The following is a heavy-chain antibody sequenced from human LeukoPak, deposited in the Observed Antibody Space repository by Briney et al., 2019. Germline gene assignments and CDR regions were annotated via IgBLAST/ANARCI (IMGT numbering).Heavy chain of an antibody. Sequence: GGSLRLSCAASGFTFSSYAMSWVRQAPGKGLEWVSAISGSGGSTYYADSVKGRFTISRDNSKNTLYLQMNSLRAEDTALYYCARDRGSGKFHMDVWGKGATVTISS. D-gene: IGHD3-10*01. CDR2: ISGSGGST. CDR1: GFTFSSYA. J-gene: IGHJ6*03. CDR3: ARDRGSGKFHMDV. V-gene: IGHV3-23*01.